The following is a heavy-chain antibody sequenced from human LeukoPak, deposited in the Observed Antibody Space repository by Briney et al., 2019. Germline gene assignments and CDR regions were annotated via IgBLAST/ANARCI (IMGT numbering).Heavy chain of an antibody. V-gene: IGHV3-48*01. D-gene: IGHD3-22*01. CDR3: AREVVMAFDI. CDR1: GFTFSNYN. Sequence: GGSLRLSCAASGFTFSNYNMNWVRQAPGKGLEWVSYISSRSSTIYYSDSVKGRFTISRDNAMNSLYLQMNSLRAEDTAVYYCAREVVMAFDIWGQGTMVTVSS. CDR2: ISSRSSTI. J-gene: IGHJ3*02.